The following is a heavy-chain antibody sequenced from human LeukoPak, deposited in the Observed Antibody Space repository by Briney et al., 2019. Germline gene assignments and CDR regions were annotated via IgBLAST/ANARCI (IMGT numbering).Heavy chain of an antibody. CDR1: GFTFSTSC. V-gene: IGHV3-74*01. D-gene: IGHD5-24*01. CDR3: ARGRNGFFDY. Sequence: GGSLRLSCAASGFTFSTSCMYWVRQAPGKGLVWVSQINSDGGRTRYADSVKGRLTISRDNAKNTVYPQMNTLRTDDTAMYYCARGRNGFFDYWGHGTLVTVSS. CDR2: INSDGGRT. J-gene: IGHJ4*01.